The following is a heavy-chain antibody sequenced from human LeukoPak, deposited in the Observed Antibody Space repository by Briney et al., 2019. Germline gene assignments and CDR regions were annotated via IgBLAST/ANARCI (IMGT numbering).Heavy chain of an antibody. V-gene: IGHV1-2*02. CDR3: AREEGDWGDAFDI. J-gene: IGHJ3*02. CDR1: GYTFTDYY. CDR2: INPNSGDT. D-gene: IGHD2-21*02. Sequence: VASVKVSCKASGYTFTDYYIHWVRQAPGQGLEWMGWINPNSGDTNYAQKFQGRVTMTRDTSISTAYMELRSLRSDDTAVYYCAREEGDWGDAFDIWGQGTLVTVSS.